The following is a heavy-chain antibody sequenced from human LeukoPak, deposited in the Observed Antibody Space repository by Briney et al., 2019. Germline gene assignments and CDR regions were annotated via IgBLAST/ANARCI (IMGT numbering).Heavy chain of an antibody. CDR2: VYFTGSP. D-gene: IGHD2-2*01. CDR3: ARHLVVPATTYYYYYMDV. V-gene: IGHV4-39*01. Sequence: SETPSLTCTVSGDSMSSNYYYWGWIRQPPGKGLEWIGTVYFTGSPYYNPSLKSRVTISVDTSETQFSLTLSSVTAADTAAYFCARHLVVPATTYYYYYMDVWGKGTTVTVSS. J-gene: IGHJ6*03. CDR1: GDSMSSNYYY.